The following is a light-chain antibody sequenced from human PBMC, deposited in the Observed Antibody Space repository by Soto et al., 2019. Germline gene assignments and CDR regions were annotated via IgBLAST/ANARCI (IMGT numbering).Light chain of an antibody. J-gene: IGKJ1*01. CDR3: QVTSTLLWT. V-gene: IGKV1-17*01. CDR2: AAS. CDR1: QFITND. Sequence: MTQSPSSLSASVGDRLTITCRASQFITNDLGWYQQKPGKAPKRLIYAASTLQSGVPSRFSGSGSGTDFTLTISSLQPEDFAAYYCQVTSTLLWTFAQGTKVDIK.